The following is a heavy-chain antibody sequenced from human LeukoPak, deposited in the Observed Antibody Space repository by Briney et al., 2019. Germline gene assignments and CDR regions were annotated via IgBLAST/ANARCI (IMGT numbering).Heavy chain of an antibody. V-gene: IGHV4-59*08. Sequence: SETLSLTCTVSGGSISSYYWSWIRQPPGKGLEWIGYIYYSGSTNYNPSLKSRVTISVDTSKNQFSLKLSSVTAADTAVYYCARRTGTRFDPWGQGTLVTVLS. CDR1: GGSISSYY. CDR2: IYYSGST. D-gene: IGHD3/OR15-3a*01. CDR3: ARRTGTRFDP. J-gene: IGHJ5*02.